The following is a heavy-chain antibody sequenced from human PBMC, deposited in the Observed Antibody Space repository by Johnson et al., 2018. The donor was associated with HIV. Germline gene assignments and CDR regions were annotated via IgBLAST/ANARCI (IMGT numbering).Heavy chain of an antibody. J-gene: IGHJ3*02. Sequence: QVQLVESGGGVVQPGRSLRLSCAASGFTFGGYTMYWVRQAPGEGLEWLSIISSDGSDQYYTDSVKGRFTISRDNSQNTLFMQMNSLRIEDTGVYYCARGLHRVDAFDIWGQGTMVTVSS. D-gene: IGHD5/OR15-5a*01. CDR3: ARGLHRVDAFDI. V-gene: IGHV3-30-3*01. CDR2: ISSDGSDQ. CDR1: GFTFGGYT.